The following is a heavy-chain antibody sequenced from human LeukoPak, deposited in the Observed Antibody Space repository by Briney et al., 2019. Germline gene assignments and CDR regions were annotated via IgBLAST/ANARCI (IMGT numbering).Heavy chain of an antibody. CDR2: ISYDGSNK. V-gene: IGHV3-30-3*01. D-gene: IGHD1-26*01. CDR3: ARSIVGASDFYYYGMDV. CDR1: RFSFSNYW. Sequence: QPGGSLRLSCAASRFSFSNYWMHWVRQAPGKGLEWVAVISYDGSNKYYADSVKGRFTISRDNSKNTLYLQMNSLRAEDTAVYYCARSIVGASDFYYYGMDVWGQGTTVTVSS. J-gene: IGHJ6*02.